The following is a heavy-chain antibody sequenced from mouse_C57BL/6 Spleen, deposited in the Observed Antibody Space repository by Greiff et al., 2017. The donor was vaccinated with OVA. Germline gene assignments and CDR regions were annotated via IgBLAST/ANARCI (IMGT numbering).Heavy chain of an antibody. Sequence: VQLQQPGAELVRPGTSVKLSCKASGYTFTSYWMHWVKQRPGQGLEWIGVIDPSDSYTNYNQKFKGKATLTVDTSSSTAYMQLSSLTSEDSAVYYCSRLLDFDYWGQGTTLTVSS. CDR3: SRLLDFDY. J-gene: IGHJ2*01. CDR1: GYTFTSYW. D-gene: IGHD1-1*01. V-gene: IGHV1-59*01. CDR2: IDPSDSYT.